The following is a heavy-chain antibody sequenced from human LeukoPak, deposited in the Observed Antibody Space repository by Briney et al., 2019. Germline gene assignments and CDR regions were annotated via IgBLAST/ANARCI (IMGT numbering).Heavy chain of an antibody. D-gene: IGHD6-6*01. Sequence: SQTLSLTCAISGVSTFTNNVAWNWIRQSPSRGLEWVGRTYYRSKWSFDYAVSVKSRITINADTSKNQFSLQLSSVTPEDTAVYYCARGKYTSFDNWGQGTLVTVSS. V-gene: IGHV6-1*01. CDR1: GVSTFTNNVA. CDR2: TYYRSKWSF. CDR3: ARGKYTSFDN. J-gene: IGHJ4*02.